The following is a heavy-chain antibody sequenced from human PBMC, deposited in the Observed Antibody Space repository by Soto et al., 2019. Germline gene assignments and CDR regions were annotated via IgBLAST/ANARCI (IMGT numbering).Heavy chain of an antibody. CDR3: ARTASHFCSSTGCHGFDI. CDR1: GGSISSGGHY. V-gene: IGHV4-31*03. J-gene: IGHJ3*02. Sequence: SETLSLTCTVSGGSISSGGHYWSWIRQHPGKGLEWIGYIYFSGSTYYNPSLKSRVTISVDTSKNQFSLKLSSVTAADTAVYYCARTASHFCSSTGCHGFDIWGQGTMVTVSS. CDR2: IYFSGST. D-gene: IGHD2-2*01.